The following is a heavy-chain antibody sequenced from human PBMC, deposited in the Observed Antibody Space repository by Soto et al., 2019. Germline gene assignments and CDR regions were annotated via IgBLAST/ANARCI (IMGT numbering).Heavy chain of an antibody. J-gene: IGHJ4*02. CDR2: IYYSGST. CDR1: GGSISSYY. D-gene: IGHD2-2*01. CDR3: ASIVVPAAPFDY. V-gene: IGHV4-59*06. Sequence: SETLSLTCTVSGGSISSYYWSWIRQHPGKGLEWIGYIYYSGSTYYNPSLKSRVTISVDTSKNQFSLKLSSVTAADTAVYYCASIVVPAAPFDYWGQGTQVTVSS.